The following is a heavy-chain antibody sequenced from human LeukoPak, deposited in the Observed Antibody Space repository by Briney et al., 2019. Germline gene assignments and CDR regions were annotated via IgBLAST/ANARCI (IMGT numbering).Heavy chain of an antibody. CDR2: ISSSSSYI. J-gene: IGHJ4*02. V-gene: IGHV3-21*01. Sequence: GGSLRLSCAASGFTFSSYSMNWVRQAPGKGLEWVSSISSSSSYIYYADSVKGRFTISRDNAKNSLYLQMNSLRAEDTAVYYCARDLAAAEPYFDYWGQGTLVTVSS. CDR1: GFTFSSYS. CDR3: ARDLAAAEPYFDY. D-gene: IGHD6-13*01.